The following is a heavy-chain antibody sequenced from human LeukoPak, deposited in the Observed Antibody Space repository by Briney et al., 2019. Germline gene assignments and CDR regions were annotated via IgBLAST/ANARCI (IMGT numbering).Heavy chain of an antibody. D-gene: IGHD3-3*01. CDR3: ARSRTDYDFWSGYGDFDY. Sequence: GGSLRLSCAASGFTFSDYYMSWIRQAPGKGLEWVSYISSSGSTIYYADSVKGRFTISRDNAKDSLYLQMNSLRAEDTAVYYCARSRTDYDFWSGYGDFDYWGQGTLVTVSS. CDR2: ISSSGSTI. V-gene: IGHV3-11*04. CDR1: GFTFSDYY. J-gene: IGHJ4*02.